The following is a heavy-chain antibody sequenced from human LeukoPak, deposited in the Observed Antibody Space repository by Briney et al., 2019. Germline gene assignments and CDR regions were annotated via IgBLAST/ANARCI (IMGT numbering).Heavy chain of an antibody. D-gene: IGHD6-13*01. J-gene: IGHJ5*02. Sequence: SETLSLTCAVYGGSFSGYYWSWIRQPPGKGLEWIGEINHSGSINYNPSLKSRVTISVDTSKNQFSLKLSSVTAADTAVYYCARVGAAAHNWFDPWGQGTLVTVSS. V-gene: IGHV4-34*01. CDR3: ARVGAAAHNWFDP. CDR2: INHSGSI. CDR1: GGSFSGYY.